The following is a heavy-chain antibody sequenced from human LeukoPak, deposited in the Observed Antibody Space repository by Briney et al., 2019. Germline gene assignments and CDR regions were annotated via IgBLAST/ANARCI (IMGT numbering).Heavy chain of an antibody. CDR3: AKGAKNEAHFDGFDY. J-gene: IGHJ4*02. V-gene: IGHV4-38-2*02. D-gene: IGHD3-9*01. CDR2: IYHSGST. CDR1: GYSISSGYY. Sequence: SETLSLTCTVSGYSISSGYYWGWIRQPPGRGRGGIGSIYHSGSTYYNPSLKSRVTISVDTSKNQFSLKLSSVTAADTAVYYCAKGAKNEAHFDGFDYWGQGTLVTVAS.